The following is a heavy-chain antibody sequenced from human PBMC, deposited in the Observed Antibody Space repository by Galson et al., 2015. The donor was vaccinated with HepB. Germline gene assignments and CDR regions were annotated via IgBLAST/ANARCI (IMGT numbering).Heavy chain of an antibody. D-gene: IGHD3-22*01. CDR1: GCTFSSYT. Sequence: SVKVSCKASGCTFSSYTISWVRQAPGQGLEWMGRIIPILGIANYAQKFQGRVTITADKSTSTAYMELSSLRSEDTAVYYCARGGVSGYYDSSGYWYYFDYWGQGTLVTVSS. CDR3: ARGGVSGYYDSSGYWYYFDY. V-gene: IGHV1-69*02. J-gene: IGHJ4*02. CDR2: IIPILGIA.